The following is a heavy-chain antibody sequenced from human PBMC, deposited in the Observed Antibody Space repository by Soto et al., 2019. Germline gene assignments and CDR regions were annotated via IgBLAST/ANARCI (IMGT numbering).Heavy chain of an antibody. J-gene: IGHJ6*02. Sequence: QVQLVESGGGVVQPGRSLRLSCAASGFTFNTYAMNWVRQAPGKGLEWVAVISYDGSNKYNADSVKGRFTISRDNSKNTLYRLMNRLRPEDTAVYYCARSTTRLYSMDVWGQGTTVTVSS. CDR3: ARSTTRLYSMDV. V-gene: IGHV3-30-3*01. CDR1: GFTFNTYA. CDR2: ISYDGSNK. D-gene: IGHD2-2*01.